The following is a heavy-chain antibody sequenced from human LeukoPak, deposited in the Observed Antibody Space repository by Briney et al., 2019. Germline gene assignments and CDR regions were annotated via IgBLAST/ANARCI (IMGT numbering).Heavy chain of an antibody. D-gene: IGHD6-13*01. Sequence: SETLSLTCIVSGGSISSYYWSWIRQPPGKGLEWIGYIYYSGSSNYNPSLKSRVTISVDTSKNHFSLRLSSVTAADTAVYYCARDPLAAAGTFLDYWGQGTLVTVSS. J-gene: IGHJ4*02. V-gene: IGHV4-59*01. CDR3: ARDPLAAAGTFLDY. CDR2: IYYSGSS. CDR1: GGSISSYY.